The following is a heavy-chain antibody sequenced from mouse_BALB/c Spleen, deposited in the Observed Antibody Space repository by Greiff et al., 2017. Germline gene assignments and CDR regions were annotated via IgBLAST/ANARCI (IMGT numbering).Heavy chain of an antibody. D-gene: IGHD2-13*01. CDR2: IRLKSNNYAT. J-gene: IGHJ4*01. CDR3: TRRGTMVITDYAMDY. V-gene: IGHV6-6*02. Sequence: DVMLVESGGGLVQPGGSMKLSCVASGFTFSNYWMNWVRQSPEKGLEWVAEIRLKSNNYATHYAESVKGRFTISRDDSKSSVYLQMNNLRAEDTGIYYCTRRGTMVITDYAMDYWGQGTSVTVSS. CDR1: GFTFSNYW.